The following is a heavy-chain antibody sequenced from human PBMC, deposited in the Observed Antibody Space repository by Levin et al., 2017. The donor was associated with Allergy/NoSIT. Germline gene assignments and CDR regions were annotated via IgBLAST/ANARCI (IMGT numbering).Heavy chain of an antibody. CDR1: GGSISSSSKY. V-gene: IGHV4-39*07. Sequence: SETLSLTCTVSGGSISSSSKYCGWVRQPPGKGLEWIASDYYSGSTYYNPSLKSRVTISVDTSKRQFSLRVNSVTAADTAVYYWATGDEGFDHWGQGTLVTVSS. CDR3: ATGDEGFDH. CDR2: DYYSGST. J-gene: IGHJ4*02.